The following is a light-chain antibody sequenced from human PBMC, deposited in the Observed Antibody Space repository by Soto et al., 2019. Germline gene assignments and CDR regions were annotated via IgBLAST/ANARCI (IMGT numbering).Light chain of an antibody. CDR2: NDD. CDR1: ISNIGSNT. V-gene: IGLV1-44*01. J-gene: IGLJ2*01. CDR3: AVWDDSLGGFVA. Sequence: QSVLTQPPSASGAHGQSVSISCSGSISNIGSNTVNWYHQLPGTAPRLLIYNDDRRPSGVPDRFSGSKSGTSASLAISGLQPEDEADYHCAVWDDSLGGFVAFGGGTKLTVL.